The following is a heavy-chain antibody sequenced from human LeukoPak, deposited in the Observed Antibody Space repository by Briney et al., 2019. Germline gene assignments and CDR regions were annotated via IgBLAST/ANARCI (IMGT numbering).Heavy chain of an antibody. CDR2: IRVTDGSA. V-gene: IGHV3-23*01. Sequence: GGSLRLSCAVSGFPFSTYDMTWVRQAPGKALEWVSAIRVTDGSAYYADSVKGRFTISRDNSKNTLYLQMNSLRAEDTAKYYCAKGSCSSHICYYFYYMDVWGKGTTVTVSS. D-gene: IGHD2-2*01. J-gene: IGHJ6*03. CDR3: AKGSCSSHICYYFYYMDV. CDR1: GFPFSTYD.